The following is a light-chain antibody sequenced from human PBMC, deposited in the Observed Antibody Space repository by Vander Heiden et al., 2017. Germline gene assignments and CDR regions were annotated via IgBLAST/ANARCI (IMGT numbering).Light chain of an antibody. CDR3: SSYTSSNTLV. Sequence: QSALTHPASLSASPGQSIPISCTGTSSDVGGYNSVSWYQQYPGKAPKVIIYDVTNRPSGVSNRFSGSKSGNTASLIISGLQAEDEADYYCSSYTSSNTLVFGGGTKLTVL. V-gene: IGLV2-14*01. J-gene: IGLJ2*01. CDR1: SSDVGGYNS. CDR2: DVT.